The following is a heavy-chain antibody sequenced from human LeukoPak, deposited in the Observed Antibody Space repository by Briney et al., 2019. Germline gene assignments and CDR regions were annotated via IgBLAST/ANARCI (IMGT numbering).Heavy chain of an antibody. D-gene: IGHD2-15*01. CDR3: TTPPTIYCSGGSCYSFDP. V-gene: IGHV3-15*01. CDR2: IKSKTDGGTT. CDR1: GFTFSNAW. Sequence: PGGSLRLSCAASGFTFSNAWMSWVRQAPGKGLEWVGRIKSKTDGGTTDYAAPVKGRFTISRDDSKTTLYLQMNSLKTEDTAVYYCTTPPTIYCSGGSCYSFDPWGQGTLVTVSS. J-gene: IGHJ5*02.